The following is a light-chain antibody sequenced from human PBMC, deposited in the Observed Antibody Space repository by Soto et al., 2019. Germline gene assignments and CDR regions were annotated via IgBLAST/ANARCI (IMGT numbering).Light chain of an antibody. V-gene: IGLV2-8*01. CDR2: EVS. Sequence: QSALTQPPSASGSPGQWVTISCTGTSCDVGGYKYVSWYQQHPGKAPKLMIYEVSKRPSGVPDRFSGSKSGNTASLTVSGLQAEDEADYYYSSYAGSNNLVFGGGTKLTVL. J-gene: IGLJ2*01. CDR1: SCDVGGYKY. CDR3: SSYAGSNNLV.